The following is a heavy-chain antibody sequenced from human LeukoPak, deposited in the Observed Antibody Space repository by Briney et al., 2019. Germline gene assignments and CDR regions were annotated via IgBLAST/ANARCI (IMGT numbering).Heavy chain of an antibody. D-gene: IGHD4-11*01. CDR1: GYSFTSYW. CDR3: ARHTVTNGPNYYGMDV. CDR2: IYPGDSDT. Sequence: GESLKISCQGSGYSFTSYWIGWVRQMPGKGLEWMGIIYPGDSDTRYIPSFQGQVTISADKSISTAYLQWSSLKASDTAMYYCARHTVTNGPNYYGMDVWGQGTTVTVSS. V-gene: IGHV5-51*01. J-gene: IGHJ6*02.